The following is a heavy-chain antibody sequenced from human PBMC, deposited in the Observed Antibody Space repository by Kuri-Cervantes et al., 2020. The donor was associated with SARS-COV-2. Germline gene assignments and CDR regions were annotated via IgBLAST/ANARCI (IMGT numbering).Heavy chain of an antibody. Sequence: ASVKVSCKAAGYTFSSYSLHWVRQAPGQGLEWMGWINTVTGNTHYSQKFQGRVTMTTDTSTSTAYMELRSLRSDDTAVFYCAKNWGASGWYPFDCWGQGTLVTVSS. J-gene: IGHJ4*02. V-gene: IGHV1-3*04. CDR2: INTVTGNT. CDR3: AKNWGASGWYPFDC. CDR1: GYTFSSYS. D-gene: IGHD6-19*01.